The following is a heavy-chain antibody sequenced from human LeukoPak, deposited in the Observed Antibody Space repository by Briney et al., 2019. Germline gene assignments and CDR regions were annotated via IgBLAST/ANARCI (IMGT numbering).Heavy chain of an antibody. CDR3: ATDPDYGDYGAFDI. V-gene: IGHV1-69*13. D-gene: IGHD4-17*01. Sequence: ASVNVSCKASGGTFSSYAISWVRQAPGQGLEWMGGIIPIFGTANYAQKFQGRVTITADESTSTAYMELSSLRSEDTAVYYCATDPDYGDYGAFDIWGQGTMVTVSS. J-gene: IGHJ3*02. CDR1: GGTFSSYA. CDR2: IIPIFGTA.